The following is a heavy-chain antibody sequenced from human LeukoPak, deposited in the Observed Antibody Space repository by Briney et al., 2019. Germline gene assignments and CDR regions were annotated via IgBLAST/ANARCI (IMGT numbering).Heavy chain of an antibody. CDR2: INPNSGDT. V-gene: IGHV1-2*06. CDR1: GYTFTGYY. D-gene: IGHD2-15*01. CDR3: AKVREGGTNIEVVVVDTSGAFDM. Sequence: DSVTVSCKASGYTFTGYYINWVRQAPGQGLEWMGRINPNSGDTNFAQKFQGRVTLTRDTSISTSYMELSSLRTNDTAVSFCAKVREGGTNIEVVVVDTSGAFDMWGQGTMVTVSS. J-gene: IGHJ3*02.